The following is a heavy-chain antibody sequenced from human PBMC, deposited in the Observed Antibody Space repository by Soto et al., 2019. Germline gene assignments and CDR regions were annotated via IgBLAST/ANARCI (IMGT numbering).Heavy chain of an antibody. D-gene: IGHD3-22*01. Sequence: PGGSLRLSCAASGFTFSSYGMHWVRQAPGKGLEWVAIISYDGGNKYYADSVKGRFTISRDNSKNVLSLQMSSLRAEDTALYYCARVAYYYDSRESPDYWGQGTLVTVPS. CDR1: GFTFSSYG. CDR3: ARVAYYYDSRESPDY. V-gene: IGHV3-33*01. J-gene: IGHJ4*02. CDR2: ISYDGGNK.